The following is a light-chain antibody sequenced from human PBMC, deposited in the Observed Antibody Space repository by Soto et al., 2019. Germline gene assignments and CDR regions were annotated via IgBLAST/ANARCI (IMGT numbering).Light chain of an antibody. Sequence: EIVLTQSPGTLSLSPGERATLSCRASQSVSSAYLAWYQQKPGQAPRLLIYDVSSRATGIPDRFSGSGSGTDFILTVSRLEPEDFAVYYCQQYGSSPETFGQGTKVEIK. CDR2: DVS. CDR1: QSVSSAY. V-gene: IGKV3-20*01. J-gene: IGKJ1*01. CDR3: QQYGSSPET.